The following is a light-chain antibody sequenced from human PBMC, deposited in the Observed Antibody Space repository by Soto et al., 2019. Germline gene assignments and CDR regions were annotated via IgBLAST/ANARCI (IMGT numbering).Light chain of an antibody. Sequence: EIVLTQSPATLSLSAGERATLSCSASQSVSTYLAWYQQKSGQAPRLLIYDASNRATGIPARFSGSGSGTDFTLSISSLEPEDFAVYYCQQRSTWPLTFGGGTKVEIK. V-gene: IGKV3-11*01. CDR1: QSVSTY. CDR2: DAS. J-gene: IGKJ4*01. CDR3: QQRSTWPLT.